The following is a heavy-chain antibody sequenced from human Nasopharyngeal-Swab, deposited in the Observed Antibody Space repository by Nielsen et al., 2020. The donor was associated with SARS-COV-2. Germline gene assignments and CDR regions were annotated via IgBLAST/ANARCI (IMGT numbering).Heavy chain of an antibody. CDR3: ARGGSSLGANLEDP. V-gene: IGHV1-8*01. CDR1: GSTFINHD. Sequence: SCKASGSTFINHDINWVRQSTGQGLEWMGWMSPNSGNTGYAQKFQGRVTMTRNTSTSTAYLELSGLRSEDTAVYYCARGGSSLGANLEDPWGQGTLVIVSS. D-gene: IGHD3-10*01. J-gene: IGHJ5*02. CDR2: MSPNSGNT.